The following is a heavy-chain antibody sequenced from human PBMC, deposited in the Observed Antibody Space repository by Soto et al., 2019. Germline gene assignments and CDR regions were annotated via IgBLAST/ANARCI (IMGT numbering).Heavy chain of an antibody. CDR3: ARSAGLLWFGESSSHGLDV. CDR1: GFAFSNYA. Sequence: QVQLFESGGGVVQPGRSLRLSCAASGFAFSNYAFHWVRQAPGRGLEWVAVISQDGRDEFYAGSVKGLFIVSRDNSKSTVSLHMNSLSGEDTGIYFCARSAGLLWFGESSSHGLDVWGQGTTVAVSS. J-gene: IGHJ6*01. V-gene: IGHV3-30*04. D-gene: IGHD3-10*01. CDR2: ISQDGRDE.